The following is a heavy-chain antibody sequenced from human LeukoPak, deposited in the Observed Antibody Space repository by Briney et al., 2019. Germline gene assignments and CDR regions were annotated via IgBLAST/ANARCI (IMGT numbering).Heavy chain of an antibody. D-gene: IGHD3-22*01. CDR2: ISTSGRT. V-gene: IGHV3-23*01. J-gene: IGHJ4*02. Sequence: GGSLRLSCADSGFTFSSYAMSWVRQAPGKGLEWVSLISTSGRTHYADSVQGRFTISRDNSKNTLSLHMNSLRAEDTAVYYCARDLDSSGYYHVVYSWGQGALVTVSS. CDR3: ARDLDSSGYYHVVYS. CDR1: GFTFSSYA.